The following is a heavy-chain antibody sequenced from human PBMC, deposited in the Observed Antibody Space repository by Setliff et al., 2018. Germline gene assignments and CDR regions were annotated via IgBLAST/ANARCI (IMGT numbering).Heavy chain of an antibody. D-gene: IGHD1-1*01. CDR2: IYTSWST. J-gene: IGHJ4*02. V-gene: IGHV4-61*09. Sequence: PSETLSLTCTVSGDSISSRRNYWGWFRQPAGKELEWIGQIYTSWSTNYNPSLKSRVTISIDKSNNQFSLKLTSMTAADTAVYYCAKGGGRYHSDSWGQGIPVTVSS. CDR3: AKGGGRYHSDS. CDR1: GDSISSRRNY.